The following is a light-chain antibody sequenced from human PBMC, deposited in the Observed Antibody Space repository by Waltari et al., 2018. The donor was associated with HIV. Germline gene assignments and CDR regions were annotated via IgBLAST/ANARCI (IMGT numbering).Light chain of an antibody. CDR3: CSYAGSSTFYV. CDR2: EVS. CDR1: SSDVGSYNL. Sequence: QSALTQPASVSGSPGQSITISCTGTSSDVGSYNLVSWYQQHPGKAPKLMIYEVSKRPSGVSNRFSGSKSGNTASLTIYGLQAEDEADYYCCSYAGSSTFYVFGTGTKVTVL. J-gene: IGLJ1*01. V-gene: IGLV2-23*02.